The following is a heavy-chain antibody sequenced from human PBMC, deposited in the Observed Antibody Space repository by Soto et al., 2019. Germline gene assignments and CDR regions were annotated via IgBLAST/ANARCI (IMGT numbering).Heavy chain of an antibody. CDR1: GGSISSSNW. V-gene: IGHV4-4*02. J-gene: IGHJ4*02. CDR3: ARVYMVRGTIIRYFDY. D-gene: IGHD3-10*01. CDR2: IYHSGST. Sequence: QVQLQESGPGLVKPSGTLSLTCAVSGGSISSSNWWSWVRQPPGKGLEWIGKIYHSGSTNYKPSLNSRVTISVDKSKNQFSLKLSSVTAADTAVYYCARVYMVRGTIIRYFDYWGQGTLVTVSS.